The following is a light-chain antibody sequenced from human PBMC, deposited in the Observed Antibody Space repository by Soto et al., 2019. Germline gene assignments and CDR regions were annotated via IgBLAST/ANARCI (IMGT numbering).Light chain of an antibody. CDR3: QQYSSYPWT. CDR1: QSISSW. V-gene: IGKV1-5*03. J-gene: IGKJ1*01. CDR2: KAS. Sequence: DIQMTQSPSTLSAYVGDRVTITCRASQSISSWLAWYQQTPGKAPKLLVYKASSLESGVPSRFSGSGSGTEFTLTISSLQPDDFATYYCQQYSSYPWTFGQGTKVEIK.